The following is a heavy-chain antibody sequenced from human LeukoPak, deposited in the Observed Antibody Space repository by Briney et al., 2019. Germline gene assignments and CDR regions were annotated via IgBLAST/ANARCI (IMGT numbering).Heavy chain of an antibody. V-gene: IGHV4-4*08. CDR2: IFSRGNT. J-gene: IGHJ4*02. CDR1: GDSMSNYY. D-gene: IGHD3-22*01. CDR3: ARVGDTSSYYYFLDF. Sequence: SETLSLTCTVSGDSMSNYYWSWIRQPPGKGLEWIGYIFSRGNTNYNPSLKSRVTISVDTSKSQFSLKLNSVTAADTAVYYCARVGDTSSYYYFLDFWGQGTLVTVSS.